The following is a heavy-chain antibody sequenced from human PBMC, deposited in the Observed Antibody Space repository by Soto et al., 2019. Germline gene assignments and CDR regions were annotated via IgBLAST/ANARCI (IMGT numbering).Heavy chain of an antibody. V-gene: IGHV6-1*01. CDR3: VRDRYSSSGWFDP. D-gene: IGHD3-10*01. CDR1: GDIVSSYSAA. J-gene: IGHJ5*02. CDR2: TYYRSRFFS. Sequence: SQTLSLTWAISGDIVSSYSAAWNWISQSPSGGLEWLGRTYYRSRFFSDYAESVKSRIIINPDTSKNQFSLQLKSVTPEDTAVYYCVRDRYSSSGWFDPWGQGTPVTVSS.